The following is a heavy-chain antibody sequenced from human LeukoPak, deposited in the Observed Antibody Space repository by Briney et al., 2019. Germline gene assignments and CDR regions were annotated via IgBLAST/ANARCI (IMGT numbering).Heavy chain of an antibody. CDR3: ASNKYSSSWYTDY. CDR2: IYSGGST. CDR1: GFTVSSNY. V-gene: IGHV3-66*01. J-gene: IGHJ4*02. D-gene: IGHD6-13*01. Sequence: GGSLRLSCAASGFTVSSNYMSWVRQAPGKGLEWVPVIYSGGSTYYADSVKGRFTISRDNPKNTLYLQMNSLRAEDTAVYYCASNKYSSSWYTDYWGQGTLVTVSS.